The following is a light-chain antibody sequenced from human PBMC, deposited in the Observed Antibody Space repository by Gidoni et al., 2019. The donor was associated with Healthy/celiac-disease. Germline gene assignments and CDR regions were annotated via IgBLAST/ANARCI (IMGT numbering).Light chain of an antibody. J-gene: IGLJ1*01. V-gene: IGLV1-51*01. Sequence: HSVLTHPPSVSAAPGQKVTISCSGRSSNIGNNYVSWSQQLPGTAPKLLIYDKNKRPSCIPDRFSGSKSGTSATLGITGLQTGDEADYYCGTWDSSLSAGGVFGTGTKVTVL. CDR3: GTWDSSLSAGGV. CDR2: DKN. CDR1: SSNIGNNY.